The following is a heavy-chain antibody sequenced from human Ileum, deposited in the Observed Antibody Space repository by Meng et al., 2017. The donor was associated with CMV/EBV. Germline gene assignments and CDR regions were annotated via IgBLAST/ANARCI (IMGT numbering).Heavy chain of an antibody. Sequence: GGSLRLSCEASGFTFNKFGMHWARQAPGKGLEWVAFIMYDGRNKYYAKSVEGRFTISRDNSKNTLYLQLNSLRVEDTAVYFCVKDFNSEVTYYYYFAMDVWGQGTTVTVSS. CDR1: GFTFNKFG. D-gene: IGHD1-1*01. CDR3: VKDFNSEVTYYYYFAMDV. V-gene: IGHV3-30*02. CDR2: IMYDGRNK. J-gene: IGHJ6*02.